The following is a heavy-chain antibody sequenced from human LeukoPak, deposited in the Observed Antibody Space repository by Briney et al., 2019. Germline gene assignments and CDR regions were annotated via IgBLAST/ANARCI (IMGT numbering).Heavy chain of an antibody. D-gene: IGHD6-13*01. J-gene: IGHJ4*02. CDR2: MNPNSGNT. V-gene: IGHV1-8*01. Sequence: ASVKVSCKASGYTFTSYDINWVREATGQGLEWMGWMNPNSGNTGYAQKFQGRVTMTRNTSISTAYMELSSLRSEDTAVYYCARGQRFRGVAAAGGYWGQGTLVTVSS. CDR3: ARGQRFRGVAAAGGY. CDR1: GYTFTSYD.